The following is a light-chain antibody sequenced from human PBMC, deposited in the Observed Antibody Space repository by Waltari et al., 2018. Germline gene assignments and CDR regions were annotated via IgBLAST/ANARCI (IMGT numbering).Light chain of an antibody. CDR2: DVN. Sequence: QSALTQPASVSVSPGQSITISCAGTSSHVGAYTYVSWYQHHPGKAPKLIIYDVNSRPSGVSNRFSGSKSGNTASLTISELQAEDEADYYCSSFTSDSTWVFGAGTKLTVL. CDR1: SSHVGAYTY. J-gene: IGLJ2*01. V-gene: IGLV2-14*03. CDR3: SSFTSDSTWV.